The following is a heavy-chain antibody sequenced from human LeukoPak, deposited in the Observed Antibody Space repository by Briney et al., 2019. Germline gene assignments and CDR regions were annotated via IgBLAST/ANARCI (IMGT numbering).Heavy chain of an antibody. CDR3: ARDRSAGGGWPLFDS. Sequence: GGSLSLSCAASGFTFSSHNMNWVRQAPGKGLEWVSYISSSSSSIFYADSVMGRFTISRDNAKNSLYLQMNSLRDEDTAVYYCARDRSAGGGWPLFDSWGQGTLVTVSS. J-gene: IGHJ4*02. V-gene: IGHV3-48*02. D-gene: IGHD6-19*01. CDR2: ISSSSSSI. CDR1: GFTFSSHN.